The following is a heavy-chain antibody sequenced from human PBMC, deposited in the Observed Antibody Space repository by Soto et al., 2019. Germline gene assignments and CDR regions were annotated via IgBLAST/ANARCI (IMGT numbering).Heavy chain of an antibody. CDR1: GFTFSSYA. D-gene: IGHD5-12*01. V-gene: IGHV3-23*01. CDR2: ISDSGGST. J-gene: IGHJ5*02. CDR3: AKLQYSGYDTRSAYGS. Sequence: EVQLLESGGGLVQPGGSLRLSCAASGFTFSSYALSWVRQAPGKGLEWVSFISDSGGSTYYADSVKGRFTISRDNSKNTLYLQMTSLRAEDTAVYYCAKLQYSGYDTRSAYGSWGQGTLVTVSS.